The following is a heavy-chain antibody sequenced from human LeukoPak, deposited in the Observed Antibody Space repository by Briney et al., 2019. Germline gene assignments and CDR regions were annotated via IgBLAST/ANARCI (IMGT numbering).Heavy chain of an antibody. V-gene: IGHV1-8*01. Sequence: ASVKVSCKASGYTFTTYDINWVRQATGQGLEWMGRMNPNRGNTGYTQKFQGRVTMTRNTSISTAYMELSSLRSEDTAVYYCARGRGSGHKENWFDPWGRGTLVTVSS. CDR3: ARGRGSGHKENWFDP. CDR1: GYTFTTYD. CDR2: MNPNRGNT. J-gene: IGHJ5*02. D-gene: IGHD6-19*01.